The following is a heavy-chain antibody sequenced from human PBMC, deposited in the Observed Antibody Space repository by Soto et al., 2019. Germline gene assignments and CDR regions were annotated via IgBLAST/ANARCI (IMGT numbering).Heavy chain of an antibody. CDR3: AKGHSGRYYYYVDV. V-gene: IGHV3-23*01. CDR1: GSTFSKYF. D-gene: IGHD5-12*01. Sequence: GGSLRLSCAASGSTFSKYFMSWVRQAPGRGLEWVSAVTDSGSSTYYADSVKGRFTISRDNSKNTLYLQMNSLRAEDTAVYYCAKGHSGRYYYYVDVWGKGTTVTVSS. J-gene: IGHJ6*03. CDR2: VTDSGSST.